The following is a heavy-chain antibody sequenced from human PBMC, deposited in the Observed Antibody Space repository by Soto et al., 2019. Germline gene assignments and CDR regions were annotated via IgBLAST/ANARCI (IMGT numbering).Heavy chain of an antibody. CDR3: TRISGFQLDRTPDY. CDR2: IWHDESSS. D-gene: IGHD2-2*01. J-gene: IGHJ4*02. CDR1: GFIYSRYD. V-gene: IGHV3-33*01. Sequence: PGGSLRLSCAASGFIYSRYDMHWVRQTPGKGLEWVAVIWHDESSSKYAEFARGRFTVSRDNSKNTVSLQMNSLRAEDTGIYYCTRISGFQLDRTPDYWGQGALVTVSS.